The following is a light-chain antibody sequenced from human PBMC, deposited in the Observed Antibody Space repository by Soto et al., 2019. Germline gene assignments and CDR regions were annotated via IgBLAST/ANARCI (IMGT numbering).Light chain of an antibody. V-gene: IGKV3-20*01. CDR3: QQYGSSPPMYT. J-gene: IGKJ2*01. CDR1: QSVSSIY. Sequence: EIVLTQSPDTLSLSSGERATLSCRASQSVSSIYFAWYQQKPGQPPSLLIYAASTRATSIPDRFSGSGSVTDFNLTVSRLEPEDFAVYFCQQYGSSPPMYTFGQGTKLEIK. CDR2: AAS.